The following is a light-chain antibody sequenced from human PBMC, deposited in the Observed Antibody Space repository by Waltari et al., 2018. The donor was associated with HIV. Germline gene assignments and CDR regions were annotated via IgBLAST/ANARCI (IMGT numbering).Light chain of an antibody. Sequence: QSVLTQPPSASGTPGQRVTISCSGSNSNIVSNSVNWYQQLPGTAPKLLIYSSNQRPLGVPDRFSGSKSGTSASLAISGLQSEDEADYYCAAWDDSRNAHVVFGGGTKLTVL. CDR3: AAWDDSRNAHVV. CDR2: SSN. CDR1: NSNIVSNS. J-gene: IGLJ2*01. V-gene: IGLV1-44*01.